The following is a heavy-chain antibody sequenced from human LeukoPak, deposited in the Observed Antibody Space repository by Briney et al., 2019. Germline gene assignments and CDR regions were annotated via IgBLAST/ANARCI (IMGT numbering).Heavy chain of an antibody. CDR2: IIPIFGTA. Sequence: GASVKVPCKASGGTFSSYAISWVRQAPGQGLEWMGGIIPIFGTANYAQKFQGRVTITTDESTSTAYMELSSLRSEDTAVYYCARVLLERRNYYYYYMDVWGKGTTVTVSS. V-gene: IGHV1-69*05. CDR3: ARVLLERRNYYYYYMDV. CDR1: GGTFSSYA. D-gene: IGHD1-20*01. J-gene: IGHJ6*03.